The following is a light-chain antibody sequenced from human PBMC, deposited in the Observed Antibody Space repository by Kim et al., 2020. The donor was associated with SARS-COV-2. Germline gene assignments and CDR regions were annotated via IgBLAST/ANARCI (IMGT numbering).Light chain of an antibody. CDR2: QDS. Sequence: SYELTQPPSLSVSPGQTASITCSGDKLGDKYACLYQQKPGQSPVLVIYQDSKRPSGIPERFSGSNSGNTATLTISGTQAMDEADYYCQAWDSSTYYVFVT. V-gene: IGLV3-1*01. J-gene: IGLJ1*01. CDR1: KLGDKY. CDR3: QAWDSSTYYV.